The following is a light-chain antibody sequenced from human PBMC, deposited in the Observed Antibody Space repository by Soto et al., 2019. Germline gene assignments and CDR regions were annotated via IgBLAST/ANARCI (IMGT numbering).Light chain of an antibody. Sequence: EIVLTQSPATLSLSPGERATLSCRASQSISIYLAWYQQKPGQAPRLLIYDASNRATGVPARFSGSGSGTDFTLTISSLEPEDSAVYYCQQRSIWPPITFGQGTRLEIK. CDR3: QQRSIWPPIT. CDR1: QSISIY. J-gene: IGKJ5*01. V-gene: IGKV3-11*01. CDR2: DAS.